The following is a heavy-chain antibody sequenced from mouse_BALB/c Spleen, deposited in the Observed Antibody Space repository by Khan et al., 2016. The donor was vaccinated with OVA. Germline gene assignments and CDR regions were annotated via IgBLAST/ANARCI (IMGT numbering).Heavy chain of an antibody. Sequence: VQLQQSGPELVEPGASVKMSCKASGYTFTNYVIHWVKQKPGQGLEWIGYINPGNAGTRYNEKFKGKATLTSDISSTSAYMELLSLTSEDSAVYCGAREASSWDFSFPYWGQGTLVTVSA. CDR3: AREASSWDFSFPY. V-gene: IGHV1S136*01. CDR1: GYTFTNYV. CDR2: INPGNAGT. D-gene: IGHD4-1*01. J-gene: IGHJ3*01.